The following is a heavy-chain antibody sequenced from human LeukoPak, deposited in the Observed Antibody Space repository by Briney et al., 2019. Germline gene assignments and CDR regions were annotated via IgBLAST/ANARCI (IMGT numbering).Heavy chain of an antibody. Sequence: ASVKVSCEASGYTFTTYGIGWVRQAPGQGLEWMGWINPNSGGTNYAQKFQGRVTMTRDTSISTAYMELSRLRSDDTAVYYCAGDRVVVPAAFDYWGQGTLVTVSS. CDR2: INPNSGGT. V-gene: IGHV1-2*02. CDR1: GYTFTTYG. D-gene: IGHD2-2*01. J-gene: IGHJ4*02. CDR3: AGDRVVVPAAFDY.